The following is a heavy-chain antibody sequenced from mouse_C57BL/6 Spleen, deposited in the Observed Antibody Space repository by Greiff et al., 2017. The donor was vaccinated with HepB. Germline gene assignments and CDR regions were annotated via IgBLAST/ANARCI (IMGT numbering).Heavy chain of an antibody. Sequence: VQLQQPGAELVKPGASVKLSCKASGYTFTSYWMHWVKQRPGQGLEWIGMIHPNSGSTNYNEKFKSKATLTVDKSSSTAYMQLSSRTSEDSAVYYCSRWFSYAMDYWGQGTSVTVSS. CDR3: SRWFSYAMDY. J-gene: IGHJ4*01. V-gene: IGHV1-64*01. D-gene: IGHD2-2*01. CDR1: GYTFTSYW. CDR2: IHPNSGST.